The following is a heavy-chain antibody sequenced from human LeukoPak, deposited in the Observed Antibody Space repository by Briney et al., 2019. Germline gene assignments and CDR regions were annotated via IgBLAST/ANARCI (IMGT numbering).Heavy chain of an antibody. Sequence: GGSLRLSCAASGFTFSSYAMSWVRQAPGKGLEWVSSISSSSSYIYYADSVKGRFTISRDNAKNSLYLQMNSLRAEDTAVYYCARARGWYYYYGMDVWGQGTTVTVSS. CDR1: GFTFSSYA. D-gene: IGHD2-15*01. V-gene: IGHV3-21*01. J-gene: IGHJ6*02. CDR2: ISSSSSYI. CDR3: ARARGWYYYYGMDV.